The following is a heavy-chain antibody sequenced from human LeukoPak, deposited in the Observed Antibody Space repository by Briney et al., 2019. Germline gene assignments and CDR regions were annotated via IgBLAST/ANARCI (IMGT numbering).Heavy chain of an antibody. D-gene: IGHD6-19*01. Sequence: GGSLRLSSAASGFTFSDYYMSWIRQAPGKGLECVSSINSSADTKDYADSVKGRFTISRDNAKNSLSLQLNSLRAEDTAVYYCARSGDGSGWYPFDYWGQGTLVTVSS. CDR3: ARSGDGSGWYPFDY. J-gene: IGHJ4*02. V-gene: IGHV3-11*01. CDR1: GFTFSDYY. CDR2: INSSADTK.